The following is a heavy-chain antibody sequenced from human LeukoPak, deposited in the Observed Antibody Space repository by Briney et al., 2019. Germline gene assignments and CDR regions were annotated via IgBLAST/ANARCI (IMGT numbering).Heavy chain of an antibody. J-gene: IGHJ4*02. Sequence: GGSLRLSCAASGFTFSSYAMSWVRQAPGKGLEWVSTISGSGENTYYADSVKGRFTISRDNSKNTLYLQMYSLRVEDTAVYYCAKWGSGSYYKGSFDYWGQGTLVTVSS. CDR3: AKWGSGSYYKGSFDY. D-gene: IGHD3-10*01. V-gene: IGHV3-23*01. CDR1: GFTFSSYA. CDR2: ISGSGENT.